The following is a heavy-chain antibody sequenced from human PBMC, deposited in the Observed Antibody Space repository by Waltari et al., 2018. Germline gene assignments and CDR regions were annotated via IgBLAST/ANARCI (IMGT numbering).Heavy chain of an antibody. D-gene: IGHD4-17*01. CDR3: ASGGDYGDPDAFDI. CDR1: GYTFTSYD. V-gene: IGHV1-8*01. Sequence: QVQLVQSGAEVKKPGASVKVSCKASGYTFTSYDINWVRQATGQGLEWMGWMNPNSGTTGYAQKFQGRVTMTRNTSLSTAYMELSSLRSEDTAVYYCASGGDYGDPDAFDIWGQGTMVTVSS. CDR2: MNPNSGTT. J-gene: IGHJ3*02.